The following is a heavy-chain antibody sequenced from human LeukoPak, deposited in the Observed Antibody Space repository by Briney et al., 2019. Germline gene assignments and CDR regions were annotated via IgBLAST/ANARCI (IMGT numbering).Heavy chain of an antibody. CDR2: IRSKANSYAT. Sequence: GGSLRLSCAASGFTFNGSAMHWVRQASGKGLEWVGRIRSKANSYATAYAASVKGRFTISRDDSKNTAYLQMNSLKTEDTAVYYCTRQGSSYNWNYVTDYWGQGTLVTVSS. D-gene: IGHD1-7*01. CDR1: GFTFNGSA. CDR3: TRQGSSYNWNYVTDY. J-gene: IGHJ4*02. V-gene: IGHV3-73*01.